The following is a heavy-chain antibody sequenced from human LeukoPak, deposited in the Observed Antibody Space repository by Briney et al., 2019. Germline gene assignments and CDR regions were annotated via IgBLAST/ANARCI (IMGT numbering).Heavy chain of an antibody. Sequence: SETLSLTCAVYGGSFSGYYWSWIRQPPGKGLEWIGEINHSVSTNYNPSLKSRATISVDTSENQFSLKLSSVTAADTAVYYCARGLRQQLGYFQHWGQGTLVNVSS. CDR1: GGSFSGYY. J-gene: IGHJ1*01. D-gene: IGHD6-13*01. CDR3: ARGLRQQLGYFQH. CDR2: INHSVST. V-gene: IGHV4-34*01.